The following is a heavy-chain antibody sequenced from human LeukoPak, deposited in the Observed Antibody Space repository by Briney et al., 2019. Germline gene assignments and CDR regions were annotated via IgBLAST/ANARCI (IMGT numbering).Heavy chain of an antibody. CDR3: ARPAATARSWFDP. Sequence: SETLSLTCAVYGGSFSGYYWSWIRQPPGKGLEWIGEINHSGSTNYNPSLKSRVTISVDTSKNQFSLKLSSVTAADTAVYYCARPAATARSWFDPWGQGTLSPSPQ. J-gene: IGHJ5*02. CDR2: INHSGST. D-gene: IGHD2-15*01. CDR1: GGSFSGYY. V-gene: IGHV4-34*01.